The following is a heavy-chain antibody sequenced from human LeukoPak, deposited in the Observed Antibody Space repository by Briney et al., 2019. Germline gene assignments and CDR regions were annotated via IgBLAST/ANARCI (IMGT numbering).Heavy chain of an antibody. D-gene: IGHD3-10*01. J-gene: IGHJ4*02. CDR1: GYTFTSYY. CDR2: INPNSGDT. V-gene: IGHV1-2*06. Sequence: KPGASVKVSCKASGYTFTSYYMHWVRQAPGQGLEWMGRINPNSGDTNYAQKFQGRVTMTRNTSISTAYMELSSLRSEDTAVYYCVLMVREVIIKDYWGQGTLVTVSS. CDR3: VLMVREVIIKDY.